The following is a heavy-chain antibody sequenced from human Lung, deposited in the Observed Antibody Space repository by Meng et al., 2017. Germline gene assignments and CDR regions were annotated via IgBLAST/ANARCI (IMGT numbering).Heavy chain of an antibody. CDR1: GYSFTNYG. CDR3: ARGRHCSSTTCYLSDS. V-gene: IGHV1-18*01. CDR2: TSTYNSNR. D-gene: IGHD2-2*01. J-gene: IGHJ4*02. Sequence: QVHLVQSGPEVRKPGALGKGSCQASGYSFTNYGINWVRQAPGKGLEWMGWTSTYNSNRNYAQSLQGRVTMTTDTSTTTAYMELRSLTFDDTAVYYCARGRHCSSTTCYLSDSWGQGTLVTVSS.